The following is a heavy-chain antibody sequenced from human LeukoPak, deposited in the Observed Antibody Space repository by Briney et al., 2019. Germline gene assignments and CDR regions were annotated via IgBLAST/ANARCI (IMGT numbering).Heavy chain of an antibody. J-gene: IGHJ4*02. CDR3: ARESGYYYDTSGYTFDY. Sequence: SETLSLTCTVSGGSSNNYYWSWIRQSAGKGLEWIGRIYTSGSTNYNPSLRSRVSMSVDTSKNQFSLRLRSVTAADTAVYYCARESGYYYDTSGYTFDYWGQGILVTVSS. D-gene: IGHD3-22*01. CDR2: IYTSGST. CDR1: GGSSNNYY. V-gene: IGHV4-4*07.